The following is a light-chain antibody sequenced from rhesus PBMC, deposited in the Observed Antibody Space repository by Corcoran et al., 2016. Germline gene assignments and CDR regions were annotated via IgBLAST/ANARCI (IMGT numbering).Light chain of an antibody. CDR2: GVA. J-gene: IGLJ1*01. CDR3: SSYAGNSNFI. Sequence: QAALTQPQSVSGSPGQSVTISCTGTSSDIGNYDYVSWYRQLPGTAPKLMIYGVARRPSGVSNRFSGSKTGNTASLTIPGLQAEDEDDYYCSSYAGNSNFIFGGGTRLSVL. CDR1: SSDIGNYDY. V-gene: IGLV2-32*02.